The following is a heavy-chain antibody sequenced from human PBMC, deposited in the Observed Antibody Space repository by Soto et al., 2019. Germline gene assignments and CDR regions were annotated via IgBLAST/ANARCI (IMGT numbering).Heavy chain of an antibody. V-gene: IGHV3-13*01. CDR3: ARAPGAPLVEAADYYYYGMDV. D-gene: IGHD6-25*01. J-gene: IGHJ6*02. Sequence: PGGSLRLSCAASGFTFSSYDMHWVRQATGKGLEWVSALGTAGDTYYPGSVKGRFTISSENAKNSLYLQMNSLRAGDTAVYYCARAPGAPLVEAADYYYYGMDVWGQGTTVTVSS. CDR2: LGTAGDT. CDR1: GFTFSSYD.